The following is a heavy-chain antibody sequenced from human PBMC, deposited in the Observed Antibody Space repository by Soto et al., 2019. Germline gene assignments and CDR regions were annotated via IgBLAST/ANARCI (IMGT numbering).Heavy chain of an antibody. J-gene: IGHJ5*02. D-gene: IGHD3-10*01. CDR1: GGSISSGGYS. CDR3: ARGTTMVRGVILGNWFDP. CDR2: IYHSGST. Sequence: SETLSLTCAVSGGSISSGGYSWSWLRQPPGKGLEWIGYIYHSGSTYYNPSLKSRVTISVDRSKNQFSLKLSSVTAADTAVYYCARGTTMVRGVILGNWFDPWGQGTLVTVSS. V-gene: IGHV4-30-2*01.